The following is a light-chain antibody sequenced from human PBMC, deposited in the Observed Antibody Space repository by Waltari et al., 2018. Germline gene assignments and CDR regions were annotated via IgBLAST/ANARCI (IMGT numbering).Light chain of an antibody. CDR2: NNN. CDR1: RPNIGSNY. CDR3: AAWDDSLSGLV. J-gene: IGLJ3*02. Sequence: SVLTQPTSASGTPGPEVNISFNGSRPNIGSNYVYWYQQFPRKAPKLLIFNNNQRPSGVPDRFSDSKSGTSASLAISGLQSEDEADYYCAAWDDSLSGLVLGGGTKVTVL. V-gene: IGLV1-47*02.